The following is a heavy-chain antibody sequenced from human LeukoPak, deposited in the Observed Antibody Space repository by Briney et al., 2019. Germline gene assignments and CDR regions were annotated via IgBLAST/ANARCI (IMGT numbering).Heavy chain of an antibody. V-gene: IGHV3-21*01. CDR2: ISSSSTYI. CDR3: VRDVGYFNL. Sequence: SGGSLRLSCAASGFTVSSNYMSWVRQAPGKGLEWVSSISSSSTYIYYADSDSVKGRFTISRDNGKNSVYLQMSDLRAEDTAVYYCVRDVGYFNLWGRGTLVTVSS. CDR1: GFTVSSNY. J-gene: IGHJ2*01.